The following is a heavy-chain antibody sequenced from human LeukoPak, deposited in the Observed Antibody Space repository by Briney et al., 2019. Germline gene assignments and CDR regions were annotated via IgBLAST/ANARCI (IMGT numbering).Heavy chain of an antibody. CDR3: ARDQGYDFWSGYPPQESDAFDI. CDR2: INLNNDDT. J-gene: IGHJ3*02. D-gene: IGHD3-3*01. CDR1: GYTFTGYY. V-gene: IGHV1-2*04. Sequence: GASVKVSCKSSGYTFTGYYMHWVRQAPGQGLEWMGWINLNNDDTNYAQKFQGWVTMTRDTSISTAYMELSRLRSDDTAVYYCARDQGYDFWSGYPPQESDAFDIWGQGTMVTVSS.